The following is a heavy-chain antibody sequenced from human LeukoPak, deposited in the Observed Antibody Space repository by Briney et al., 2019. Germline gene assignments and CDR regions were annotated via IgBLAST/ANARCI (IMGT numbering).Heavy chain of an antibody. V-gene: IGHV4-39*07. CDR1: GGSISSNNYY. J-gene: IGHJ6*02. CDR2: IYYGGST. Sequence: SETLSLTCTVSGGSISSNNYYWGWIRQPPGKGLEWIGSIYYGGSTYYNPSLKSRVTISVDTSKNQFSLKLSSVTAADTAVYHCARDNWNYGSSMDVWGQGTTVTVSS. CDR3: ARDNWNYGSSMDV. D-gene: IGHD1-7*01.